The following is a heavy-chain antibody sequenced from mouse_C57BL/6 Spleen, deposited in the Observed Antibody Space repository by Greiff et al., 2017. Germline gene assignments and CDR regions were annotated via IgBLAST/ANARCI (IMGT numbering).Heavy chain of an antibody. CDR1: GFTFSDYY. CDR3: ARLIYYGNYEGFDY. CDR2: INYDGSST. D-gene: IGHD2-1*01. J-gene: IGHJ2*01. V-gene: IGHV5-16*01. Sequence: EVQLMESEGGLVQPGSSMKLSCTASGFTFSDYYMAWVRQVPEKGLEWVANINYDGSSTYYLDSLKSRFIISRDNAKNILYLQMSSLKSEDTATYYCARLIYYGNYEGFDYWGQGTTLTVSS.